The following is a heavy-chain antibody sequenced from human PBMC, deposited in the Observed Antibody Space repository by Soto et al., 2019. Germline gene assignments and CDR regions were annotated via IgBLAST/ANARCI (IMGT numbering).Heavy chain of an antibody. J-gene: IGHJ4*02. Sequence: EVQLVESGGGLVQPGGSLRLSCAASGFTVSSNYMSWVRQAPGKGLEWVSVIYSGGSTYYADSVKGRFTISRDNSKNTLYLQMNSLRAEDTAVYYCASDHRYDFWSGYYISWGQGTLVTVSS. CDR1: GFTVSSNY. D-gene: IGHD3-3*01. CDR2: IYSGGST. V-gene: IGHV3-66*01. CDR3: ASDHRYDFWSGYYIS.